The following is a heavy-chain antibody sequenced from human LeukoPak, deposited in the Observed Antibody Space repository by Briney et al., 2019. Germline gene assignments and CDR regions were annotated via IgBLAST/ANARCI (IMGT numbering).Heavy chain of an antibody. CDR1: GFTFSSYA. D-gene: IGHD3-22*01. Sequence: GGSLRLSCAASGFTFSSYAMSWVRQAPGKGLEWVSAISGSGGSTYYADSVKGRFTISRDNSKNTLYLQMNSLRAEDTAVYYCAKETYYYDSSGSTYYFDYWDQGTLVTVSS. CDR2: ISGSGGST. CDR3: AKETYYYDSSGSTYYFDY. J-gene: IGHJ4*02. V-gene: IGHV3-23*01.